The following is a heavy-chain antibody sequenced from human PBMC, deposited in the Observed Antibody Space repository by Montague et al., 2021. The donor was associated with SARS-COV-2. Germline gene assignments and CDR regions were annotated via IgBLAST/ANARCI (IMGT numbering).Heavy chain of an antibody. CDR1: GFTFSNYE. D-gene: IGHD2-2*01. J-gene: IGHJ4*02. CDR2: ISSSGSTI. Sequence: SLRLSCAASGFTFSNYEMNWVRQAPGKGLEWVSYISSSGSTIYYADSVKGRFTISRDNAKNSLYLQMNSLRAEDTAAYYCARDRGYCSSTSCYVTLFDYWGQGALVTVSS. V-gene: IGHV3-48*03. CDR3: ARDRGYCSSTSCYVTLFDY.